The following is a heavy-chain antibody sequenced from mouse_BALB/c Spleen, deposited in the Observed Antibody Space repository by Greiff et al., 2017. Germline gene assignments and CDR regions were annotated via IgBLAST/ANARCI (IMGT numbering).Heavy chain of an antibody. V-gene: IGHV1-26*01. CDR1: GYSFTGYY. Sequence: EVQLQQSGPELVKPGASVKISCKASGYSFTGYYMHWVKQSHVKSLEWIGRINPYNGATSYNQNFKDKASLTVDKSSSTAYMELHSLTSEDSAVYYCAREVIYDGYYVRFAYWGQGTLVTVSA. D-gene: IGHD2-3*01. J-gene: IGHJ3*01. CDR2: INPYNGAT. CDR3: AREVIYDGYYVRFAY.